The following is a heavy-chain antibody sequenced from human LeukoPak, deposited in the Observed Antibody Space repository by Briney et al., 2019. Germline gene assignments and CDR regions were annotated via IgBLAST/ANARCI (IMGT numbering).Heavy chain of an antibody. CDR3: ARGEIPPPGYHPSRFDP. CDR2: INPSGGST. D-gene: IGHD6-25*01. J-gene: IGHJ5*02. V-gene: IGHV1-46*01. CDR1: GYTFTSYY. Sequence: ASVKVSCKASGYTFTSYYMHWVRQAPGQGLEWMGIINPSGGSTSYARKFQGRVTMTRDTSTSTVYMELSSLRSEDTAVYYCARGEIPPPGYHPSRFDPWGQGTLVTVSS.